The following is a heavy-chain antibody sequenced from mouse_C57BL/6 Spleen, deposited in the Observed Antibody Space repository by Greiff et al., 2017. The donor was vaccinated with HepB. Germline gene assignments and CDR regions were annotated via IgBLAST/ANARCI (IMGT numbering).Heavy chain of an antibody. V-gene: IGHV1-19*01. Sequence: VQLKQSGPVLVKPGASVKMSCKASGYTFTDYYMNWVKQSHGKSLEWIGVINPYNGGTSYNQKFKGKATLTVDKSSSTAYMERNSLTSEDSAVYYCARGGYYGSRNWYFDVWGTGTTVTVSS. J-gene: IGHJ1*03. D-gene: IGHD1-1*01. CDR3: ARGGYYGSRNWYFDV. CDR1: GYTFTDYY. CDR2: INPYNGGT.